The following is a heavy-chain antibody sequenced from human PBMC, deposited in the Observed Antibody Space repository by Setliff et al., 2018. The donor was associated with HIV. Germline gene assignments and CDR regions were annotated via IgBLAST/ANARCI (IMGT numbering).Heavy chain of an antibody. V-gene: IGHV3-7*01. CDR2: IKEDGNDK. CDR3: ARELREGYNFWSAGGAYYDFWSVPVRFNWFDP. Sequence: GGSLRLSCAASGLTFSMYWMSWVRQTPGKGLEWLANIKEDGNDKYYVDSMKGRLTISRDNAKSSLYLQMNSLRAEDTAVYYCARELREGYNFWSAGGAYYDFWSVPVRFNWFDPWGQETLVTVS. J-gene: IGHJ5*01. CDR1: GLTFSMYW. D-gene: IGHD3-3*01.